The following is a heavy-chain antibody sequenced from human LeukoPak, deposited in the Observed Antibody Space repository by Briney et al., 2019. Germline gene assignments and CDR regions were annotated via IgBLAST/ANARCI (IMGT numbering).Heavy chain of an antibody. CDR3: ASAMIGVPDDAFDI. D-gene: IGHD3-22*01. V-gene: IGHV4-34*01. Sequence: SETLSLTCAVYGGSFSGYYWSWIRQPPGKGLEWIGEINHSGSTNYNPSLKSRVTISVDTSKNQFSLKLSSVTAADTAVYYCASAMIGVPDDAFDIWGQGTMVTVSS. CDR2: INHSGST. CDR1: GGSFSGYY. J-gene: IGHJ3*02.